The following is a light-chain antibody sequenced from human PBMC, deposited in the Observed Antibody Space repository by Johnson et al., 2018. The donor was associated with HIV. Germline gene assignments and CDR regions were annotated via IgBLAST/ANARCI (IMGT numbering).Light chain of an antibody. V-gene: IGLV1-51*02. Sequence: QSVLTQPPSVSAAPGQKVTISCSGSSSNIGNNYVSWYQQLPGTAPKLLIYENNKRPSGIPDRFSGSKSGTSATLAIPRLQTGDEADYYCGTWDISLSAGGVFGPGTKVTVL. CDR3: GTWDISLSAGGV. J-gene: IGLJ1*01. CDR2: ENN. CDR1: SSNIGNNY.